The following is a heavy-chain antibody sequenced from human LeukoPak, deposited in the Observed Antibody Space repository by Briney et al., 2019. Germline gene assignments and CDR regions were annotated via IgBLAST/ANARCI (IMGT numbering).Heavy chain of an antibody. V-gene: IGHV1-24*01. CDR2: FDPEDGET. CDR3: ATASTYYYDSSGYDFDY. Sequence: ASVKVSCKVSGYTLTELSMHWVRQAPGKGLEWMGGFDPEDGETIYAQKFQGRVTMTEDTSTDTAYMELSSLRSEDTAVYYCATASTYYYDSSGYDFDYWGQGTLVTVSS. CDR1: GYTLTELS. D-gene: IGHD3-22*01. J-gene: IGHJ4*02.